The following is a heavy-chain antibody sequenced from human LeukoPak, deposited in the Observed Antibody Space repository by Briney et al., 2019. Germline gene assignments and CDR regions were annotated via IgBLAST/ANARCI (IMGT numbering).Heavy chain of an antibody. D-gene: IGHD2-2*01. CDR2: IYTSGST. CDR1: GGSISSYY. CDR3: ARDHQLPHYYYYYYMDV. V-gene: IGHV4-4*07. Sequence: PSETLSLTCTVSGGSISSYYWSWIRQPAGKGLEWIGRIYTSGSTNYNPSLKSRVTMSVDTSKNQFSLKLSSVTAADTAVYYCARDHQLPHYYYYYYMDVWGKGATVTVSS. J-gene: IGHJ6*03.